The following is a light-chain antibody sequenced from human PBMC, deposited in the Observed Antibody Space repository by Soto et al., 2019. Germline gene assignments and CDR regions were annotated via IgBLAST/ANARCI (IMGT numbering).Light chain of an antibody. CDR3: QQYGSSNT. J-gene: IGKJ2*01. V-gene: IGKV3-20*01. CDR2: GAS. CDR1: QSVSSRS. Sequence: EIVLTQSPGTLSLSPGERATLSCRASQSVSSRSSVWYQQQGGQAPRLLIYGASRRATGLPDRFSGSGSGTYFTLTSSRLEAEDFAVYYCQQYGSSNTFGQGTKLEIK.